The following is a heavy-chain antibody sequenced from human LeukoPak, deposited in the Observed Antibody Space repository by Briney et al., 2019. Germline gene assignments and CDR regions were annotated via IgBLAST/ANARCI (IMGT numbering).Heavy chain of an antibody. J-gene: IGHJ4*02. CDR1: GGSISRYY. V-gene: IGHV4-4*07. Sequence: SETLSLTCTVSGGSISRYYWSWIRQPAGKGLEWIGRIYSTGSTTYNPSLKSRVTMSVDTSKNQFSLRLRSVTAADTAVYYCARQIASAGTAGFDFWGQGALVTVSS. D-gene: IGHD6-13*01. CDR2: IYSTGST. CDR3: ARQIASAGTAGFDF.